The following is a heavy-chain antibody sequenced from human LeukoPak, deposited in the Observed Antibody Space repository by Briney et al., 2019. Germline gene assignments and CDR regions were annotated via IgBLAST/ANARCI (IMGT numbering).Heavy chain of an antibody. V-gene: IGHV1-8*01. D-gene: IGHD3-22*01. J-gene: IGHJ4*02. Sequence: ASVKVSCKASGYTFTSYGISWVRQATGQGLEWMGWMNPNSGNTGYAQKFQGRVTMTRNTSISTAYMELSSLRSEDTAVYYCARGLGRHYYDSSGYNDYWGQGTLVTVSS. CDR1: GYTFTSYG. CDR2: MNPNSGNT. CDR3: ARGLGRHYYDSSGYNDY.